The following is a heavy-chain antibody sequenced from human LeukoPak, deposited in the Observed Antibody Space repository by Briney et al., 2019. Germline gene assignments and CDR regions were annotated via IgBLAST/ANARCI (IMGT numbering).Heavy chain of an antibody. J-gene: IGHJ4*02. CDR1: GFTFSSHG. V-gene: IGHV3-30*02. Sequence: TGGSLRLSCAASGFTFSSHGMHWVRQAPGKGLEWVAFIRYDGSNKYYADSVKGRFTISRDNSKNTLYLQMNSLRAEDTAVYYCAKDLHGVVPAAKSDWGQGTLVTVSS. CDR3: AKDLHGVVPAAKSD. CDR2: IRYDGSNK. D-gene: IGHD2-2*01.